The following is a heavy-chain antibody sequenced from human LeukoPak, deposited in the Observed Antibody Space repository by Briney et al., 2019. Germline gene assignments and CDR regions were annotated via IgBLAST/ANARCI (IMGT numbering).Heavy chain of an antibody. CDR2: LYSGSDT. CDR1: GFTVSTNY. V-gene: IGHV3-53*01. CDR3: ARVGDHFHWYLDL. D-gene: IGHD3-10*01. J-gene: IGHJ2*01. Sequence: PGGSLRLSCAASGFTVSTNYMNWVRQAPGKGLEWVSILYSGSDTYYADSVKGRFTISRDNSKNILSLQMNNLRAEDTAVYYCARVGDHFHWYLDLWGRGTLVTVSS.